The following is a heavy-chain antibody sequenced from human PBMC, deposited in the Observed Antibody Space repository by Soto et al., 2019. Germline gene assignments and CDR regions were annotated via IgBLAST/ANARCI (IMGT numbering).Heavy chain of an antibody. J-gene: IGHJ5*02. Sequence: PGGSLRLSCAVSGFRFRDYWMSWVRQAPGKGLEWVANIKQDESDKYYVDSVKGRFTISRDNAKNALYLQMNSLRVEDTAVYYCAAYCYTMTYTHFHGYSWGQGTQVTVSS. CDR3: AAYCYTMTYTHFHGYS. CDR2: IKQDESDK. V-gene: IGHV3-7*03. CDR1: GFRFRDYW. D-gene: IGHD3-16*02.